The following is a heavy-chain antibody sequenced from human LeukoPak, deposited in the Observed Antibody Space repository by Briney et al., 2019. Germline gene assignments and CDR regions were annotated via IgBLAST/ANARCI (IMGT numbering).Heavy chain of an antibody. J-gene: IGHJ4*02. V-gene: IGHV4-34*01. CDR2: INHSGST. D-gene: IGHD1-26*01. Sequence: SETLSLTCAVYGGSFSGYYWSWIRQPPGKGLEWIREINHSGSTNYNPSLKSRVTISVDTSKNQFSLKLSSVTAADTAVYYCARFNSGSYQHYFDYWGQGTLVTVSS. CDR3: ARFNSGSYQHYFDY. CDR1: GGSFSGYY.